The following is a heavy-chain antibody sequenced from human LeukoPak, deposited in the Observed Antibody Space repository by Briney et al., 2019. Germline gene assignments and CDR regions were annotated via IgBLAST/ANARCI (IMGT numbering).Heavy chain of an antibody. CDR2: INTKGET. Sequence: SETLSLTCTVSGVSMSAYQWSWVRQSPEKGLEWIGCINTKGETSYNPSLKSRVTTSVDTSKSQFSLRLTSVTAADTAVYYCPTSNDAKIAPFDHWGQGAPVTVSS. CDR1: GVSMSAYQ. V-gene: IGHV4-4*09. D-gene: IGHD2-21*01. CDR3: PTSNDAKIAPFDH. J-gene: IGHJ4*02.